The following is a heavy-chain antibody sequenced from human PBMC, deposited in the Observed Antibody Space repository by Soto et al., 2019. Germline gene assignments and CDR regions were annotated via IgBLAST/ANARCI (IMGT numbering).Heavy chain of an antibody. D-gene: IGHD2-8*01. V-gene: IGHV1-18*01. Sequence: ASVRVSCKASGYTFTSYGISWVRQAPGQGLEWMGWISAYNGNTNYAQKLQGRVTMTTDTSTSTAYMELRSLRSDDTAVYYCALGTAVANDYYGMDVWGQGTTVTLSS. CDR1: GYTFTSYG. CDR3: ALGTAVANDYYGMDV. J-gene: IGHJ6*02. CDR2: ISAYNGNT.